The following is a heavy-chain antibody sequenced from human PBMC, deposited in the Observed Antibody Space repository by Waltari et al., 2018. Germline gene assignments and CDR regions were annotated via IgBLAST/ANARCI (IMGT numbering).Heavy chain of an antibody. Sequence: QVQLVPSGAEVKKPGASVKVSCKASGYTFTGYYMHWVRQAPGQGLEWMGRINPNSGGTNYAQKFQGRVTMTRDTSISTAYMELSRLRAEDTAVYDCARSQVEGGGSYWGQGTLVTVSS. D-gene: IGHD1-26*01. J-gene: IGHJ4*02. CDR1: GYTFTGYY. V-gene: IGHV1-2*06. CDR2: INPNSGGT. CDR3: ARSQVEGGGSY.